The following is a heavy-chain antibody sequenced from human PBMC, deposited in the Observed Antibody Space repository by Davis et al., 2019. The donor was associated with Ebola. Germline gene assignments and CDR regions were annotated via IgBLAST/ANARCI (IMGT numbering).Heavy chain of an antibody. J-gene: IGHJ3*02. CDR3: VRDYLFALDI. V-gene: IGHV3-48*02. CDR2: IGTRGDST. Sequence: GESLKISCAASGFTFSSYTMNWVRQAPGKGLEWVSYIGTRGDSTVYADSVKGRFTVSRDDANNSLSLLMNSLRDEDTAIYYCVRDYLFALDIWGQGTMVTVSS. CDR1: GFTFSSYT.